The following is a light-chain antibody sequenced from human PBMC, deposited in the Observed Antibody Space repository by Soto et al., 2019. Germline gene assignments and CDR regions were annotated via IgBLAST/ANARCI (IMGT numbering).Light chain of an antibody. V-gene: IGKV1-17*03. J-gene: IGKJ1*01. CDR2: AS. Sequence: DIQMTQFQSAMSASVGDRVTITCRASQDIRDYLAWFQHKPGNVPKRLIYASTLQSGVPSRFSGSGSGTEFTLTITGLQPEDFATYYCLHYHSYPRTFGRGTKVDI. CDR1: QDIRDY. CDR3: LHYHSYPRT.